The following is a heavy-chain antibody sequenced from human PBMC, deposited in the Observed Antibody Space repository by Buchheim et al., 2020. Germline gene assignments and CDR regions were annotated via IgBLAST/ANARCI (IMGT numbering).Heavy chain of an antibody. CDR3: ARVDSGYDWNVNGMDV. Sequence: DVQLVESGGGLVQRGGSLRLSCAGSGFSFDLHWMSWVRQAPGKALEWVANIKEDGSEKYVGDSVKGRFTISRDNGKKIVYLEMNSLRVEDTATYYCARVDSGYDWNVNGMDVWGQGTT. V-gene: IGHV3-7*01. CDR1: GFSFDLHW. CDR2: IKEDGSEK. J-gene: IGHJ6*02. D-gene: IGHD5-12*01.